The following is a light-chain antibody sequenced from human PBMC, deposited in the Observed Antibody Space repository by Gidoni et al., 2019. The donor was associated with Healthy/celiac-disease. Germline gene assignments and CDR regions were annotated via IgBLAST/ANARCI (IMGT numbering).Light chain of an antibody. CDR3: QQRSNWPPNLT. Sequence: EIVLTQSPATLSLSPGERATLSCRASQSVSSYLAWYQQKPVQAPRLLIYDASNRATGIPARFSGSGSGTDFTLTISSLEPEDFAVYYCQQRSNWPPNLTFGGGTKVEIK. CDR2: DAS. CDR1: QSVSSY. J-gene: IGKJ4*01. V-gene: IGKV3-11*01.